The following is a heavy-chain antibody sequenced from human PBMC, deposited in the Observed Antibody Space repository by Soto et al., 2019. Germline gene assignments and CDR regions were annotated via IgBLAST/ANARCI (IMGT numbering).Heavy chain of an antibody. V-gene: IGHV3-33*01. D-gene: IGHD2-15*01. J-gene: IGHJ4*02. Sequence: GGSLRLSCAASGFTFSSYGMHWVRQAPGKGLEWVAVIWYDGSNKYYADSVKGRFTISRDNSKNTLYLQMNSLRAEDTAVYYCARDGGGSCPDYWGQGTLVTVSS. CDR2: IWYDGSNK. CDR1: GFTFSSYG. CDR3: ARDGGGSCPDY.